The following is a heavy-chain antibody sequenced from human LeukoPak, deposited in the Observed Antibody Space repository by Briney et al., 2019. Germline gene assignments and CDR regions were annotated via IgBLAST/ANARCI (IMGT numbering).Heavy chain of an antibody. Sequence: KAGGSLRLSCAASGFTFRRYHMNGVRQAPGKGLEGVSYISSSSSYIYYADSVKGRFTISRDNAKNSLYLQMNSLRAEDTAVYYCARCPATSSSLFYYYGMDVWGQGTTVTVSS. CDR3: ARCPATSSSLFYYYGMDV. CDR1: GFTFRRYH. CDR2: ISSSSSYI. D-gene: IGHD6-6*01. V-gene: IGHV3-21*01. J-gene: IGHJ6*02.